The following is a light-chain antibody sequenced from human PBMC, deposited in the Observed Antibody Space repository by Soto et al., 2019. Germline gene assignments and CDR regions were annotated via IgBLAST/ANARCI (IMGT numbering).Light chain of an antibody. CDR1: QSVSSSY. V-gene: IGKV3-20*01. J-gene: IGKJ3*01. Sequence: EIVLTQSPGTLSSSPGERATLSCRASQSVSSSYLAWYQQKPGQAPRLLIYGASSRATGIPDRFSGSGSGPDFTLTISRLEPEDFAVYYCQQYGSSPVTFGPGTKVDIK. CDR3: QQYGSSPVT. CDR2: GAS.